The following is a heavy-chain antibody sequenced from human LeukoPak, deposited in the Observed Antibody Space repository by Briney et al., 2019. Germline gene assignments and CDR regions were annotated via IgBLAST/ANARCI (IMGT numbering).Heavy chain of an antibody. Sequence: GGSLRLSCAASGFSFSTYIMNWVRQAPGKGLEWVSSISGSSTYIYYADSVKGRFTISRDNSKNTLYLQMNTLRAEDTAVYYCAKASRFGYSYGPREYFYYVDVWGKGTTVTISS. D-gene: IGHD5-18*01. CDR2: ISGSSTYI. V-gene: IGHV3-21*04. J-gene: IGHJ6*03. CDR1: GFSFSTYI. CDR3: AKASRFGYSYGPREYFYYVDV.